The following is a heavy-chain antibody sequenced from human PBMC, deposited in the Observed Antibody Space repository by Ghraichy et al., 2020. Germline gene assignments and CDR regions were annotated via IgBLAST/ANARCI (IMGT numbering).Heavy chain of an antibody. D-gene: IGHD3-3*01. Sequence: GGSLRLSCAASGFTFSRYWMTWVRQAPGKGLEWVADIKHGGIEKFYVDSVKGRFTISRDDAESSLYLQMNSLRADDTAVYYCARGVWSGLNYDMDVWGQGTTVSVSS. J-gene: IGHJ6*02. V-gene: IGHV3-7*03. CDR3: ARGVWSGLNYDMDV. CDR2: IKHGGIEK. CDR1: GFTFSRYW.